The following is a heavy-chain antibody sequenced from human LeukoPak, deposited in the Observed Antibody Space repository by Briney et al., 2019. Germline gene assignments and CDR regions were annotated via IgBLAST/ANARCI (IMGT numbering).Heavy chain of an antibody. V-gene: IGHV3-53*01. CDR3: AREGYYDSSGQD. J-gene: IGHJ4*02. CDR2: IYSGGST. D-gene: IGHD3-22*01. Sequence: GVSLRLSCAAYGFTVSSNYMSWVRQAPGKGLEWVSAIYSGGSTNYADSVKGRFTISRDKSKNTLCLQMNSMRAEDTAVYYCAREGYYDSSGQDWGQGTLVTVSS. CDR1: GFTVSSNY.